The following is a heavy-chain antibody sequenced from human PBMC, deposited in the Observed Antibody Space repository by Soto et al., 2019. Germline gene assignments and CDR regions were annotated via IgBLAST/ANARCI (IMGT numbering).Heavy chain of an antibody. D-gene: IGHD6-13*01. CDR1: GFTFSSYG. V-gene: IGHV3-30*03. CDR3: RAYSSSWYYFDY. Sequence: GGSLRLSCAASGFTFSSYGMHWVRQAPGKGLEWVAVISYDGSNKYYADSVKGRFTISRDNSKNTLYLQMNSLRAEDTAVYYCRAYSSSWYYFDYWGQGTLVTVSS. CDR2: ISYDGSNK. J-gene: IGHJ4*02.